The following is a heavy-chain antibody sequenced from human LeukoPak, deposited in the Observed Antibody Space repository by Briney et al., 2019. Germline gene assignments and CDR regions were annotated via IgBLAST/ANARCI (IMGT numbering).Heavy chain of an antibody. V-gene: IGHV1-46*01. J-gene: IGHJ3*02. CDR3: ARDSAYGWGLQGAFDI. CDR2: INPSGGST. D-gene: IGHD4-11*01. CDR1: GYTFTSYY. Sequence: ASVKVSCKASGYTFTSYYMHWLRQAPGQGLEWMGIINPSGGSTSYAQKFQGRVTMTRDTSTSTVYMELSSLRSEDTAVYYCARDSAYGWGLQGAFDIWGQGTMVTVSS.